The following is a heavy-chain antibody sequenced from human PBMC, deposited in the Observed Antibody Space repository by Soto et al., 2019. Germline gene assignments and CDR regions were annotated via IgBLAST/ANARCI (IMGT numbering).Heavy chain of an antibody. J-gene: IGHJ4*02. Sequence: GGSLRLSCAVSGFTFTNYGMTWVRQAPGKGLEWVSTISGSGGGTYYTDSVKGRFTISRDNSKNTLYLQMNSLRAEDTAVYYCAKAVRDSSGSSNYFDYWGQGTLVT. CDR1: GFTFTNYG. CDR2: ISGSGGGT. D-gene: IGHD3-22*01. V-gene: IGHV3-23*01. CDR3: AKAVRDSSGSSNYFDY.